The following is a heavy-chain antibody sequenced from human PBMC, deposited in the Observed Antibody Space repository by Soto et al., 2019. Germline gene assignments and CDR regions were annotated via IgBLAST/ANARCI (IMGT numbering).Heavy chain of an antibody. CDR3: ARQLGSSSDYYYGMDV. V-gene: IGHV5-51*01. Sequence: GESLKISFKGSGYSFTSYWIGWVRQMPGKGLEWMGIIYPGDSDTRYSPSFQGQVTISADKAISTAYLQWSSLKASDTAMYYCARQLGSSSDYYYGMDVWGQGTTVTVSS. CDR2: IYPGDSDT. J-gene: IGHJ6*02. CDR1: GYSFTSYW. D-gene: IGHD6-6*01.